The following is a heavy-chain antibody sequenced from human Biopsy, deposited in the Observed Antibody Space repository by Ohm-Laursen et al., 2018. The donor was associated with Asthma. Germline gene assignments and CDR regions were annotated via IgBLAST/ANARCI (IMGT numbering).Heavy chain of an antibody. Sequence: SSQRLSCSASGFMFRSFGMHWVRQAPGKGLEWVGVISNDGNHKFYEDSVKGRFTISRDNSKNTLYLQMNSLRTEDTAVYYCAKRRRYSGLDNDYWGQGTLVIVSS. CDR1: GFMFRSFG. D-gene: IGHD5-12*01. CDR2: ISNDGNHK. J-gene: IGHJ4*02. V-gene: IGHV3-30*18. CDR3: AKRRRYSGLDNDY.